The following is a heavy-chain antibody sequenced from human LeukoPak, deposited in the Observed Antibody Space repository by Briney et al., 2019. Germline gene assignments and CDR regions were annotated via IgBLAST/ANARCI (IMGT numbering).Heavy chain of an antibody. Sequence: SETLSLTCTVSGGSISSYYWSWIRQPPGKGLEWIGYIYYSGSTNYNPSLKSRVTISVDTSKNQFSLKLSSVTAADTAVYYCASTGSSSSAYYYYYYMDVWGKGTTVTVSS. CDR2: IYYSGST. V-gene: IGHV4-59*01. CDR1: GGSISSYY. J-gene: IGHJ6*03. CDR3: ASTGSSSSAYYYYYYMDV. D-gene: IGHD6-6*01.